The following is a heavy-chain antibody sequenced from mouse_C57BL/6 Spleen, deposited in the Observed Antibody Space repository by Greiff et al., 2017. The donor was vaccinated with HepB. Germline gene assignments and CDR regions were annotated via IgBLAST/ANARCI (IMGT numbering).Heavy chain of an antibody. V-gene: IGHV1-76*01. D-gene: IGHD1-1*01. Sequence: QVQLKESGAELVRPGASVKLSCKASGYTFTDYYINWVKQRPGQGLEWIARIYPGSGNTYYNEKFKGKATLTAEKSSSTAYMQLSSLTSEDSAVYFCARCSVTTVEDPFDYWGQGTTLTVSS. CDR1: GYTFTDYY. CDR2: IYPGSGNT. CDR3: ARCSVTTVEDPFDY. J-gene: IGHJ2*01.